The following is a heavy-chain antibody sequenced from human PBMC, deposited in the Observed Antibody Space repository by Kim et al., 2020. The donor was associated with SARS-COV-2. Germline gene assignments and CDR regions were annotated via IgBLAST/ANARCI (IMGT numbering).Heavy chain of an antibody. Sequence: GGSLRLSCAASGFTFSSYSMNWVRQAPGKGLEWVSSISSSSSYIYYADSVKGRFTISGDNAKNSLYLQRNSLRAEDTAVYYCARDEGESYCSSTSCYTTGYYYGMDVWGQGTTVTVSS. CDR3: ARDEGESYCSSTSCYTTGYYYGMDV. CDR2: ISSSSSYI. J-gene: IGHJ6*02. CDR1: GFTFSSYS. D-gene: IGHD2-2*02. V-gene: IGHV3-21*01.